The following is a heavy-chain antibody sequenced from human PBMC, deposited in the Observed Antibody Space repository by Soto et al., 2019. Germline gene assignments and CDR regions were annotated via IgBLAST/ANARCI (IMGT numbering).Heavy chain of an antibody. V-gene: IGHV1-18*01. D-gene: IGHD3-22*01. J-gene: IGHJ4*02. CDR2: ISAYNGNT. CDR1: GYTFTSYG. Sequence: GASVKVSCKASGYTFTSYGISWVRQAPGQGLEWMGWISAYNGNTNYAQKLQGRVTMTTDTSTSTAYMELRSLRSDDTAVYYCSRAGVDYYDSSSHPGRVFDYWGQGTLVTVSS. CDR3: SRAGVDYYDSSSHPGRVFDY.